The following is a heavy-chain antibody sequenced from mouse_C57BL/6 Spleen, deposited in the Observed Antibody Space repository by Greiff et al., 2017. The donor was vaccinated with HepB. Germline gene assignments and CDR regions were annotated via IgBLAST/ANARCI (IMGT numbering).Heavy chain of an antibody. Sequence: VQLQQSGPGLVQPSQSLSITCTVSGFSLTSYGVHWVRQSPGKGLEWLGVIWSGGSTDYNAAFISRLSISKDNTKSQVFFKMNSLQADDTAIYYCARNERLYYFDYGGQGTTLTVSS. J-gene: IGHJ2*01. CDR2: IWSGGST. CDR1: GFSLTSYG. V-gene: IGHV2-2*01. CDR3: ARNERLYYFDY.